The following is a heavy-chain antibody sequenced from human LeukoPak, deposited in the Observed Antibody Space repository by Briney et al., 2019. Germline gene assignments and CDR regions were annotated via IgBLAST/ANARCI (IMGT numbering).Heavy chain of an antibody. V-gene: IGHV3-23*01. CDR1: GFTFRNYG. D-gene: IGHD3-10*01. CDR2: IGVTSNT. CDR3: VAVMIRGAFDN. Sequence: GGSLRLSCAAAGFTFRNYGLSLVRQAPGKGLEWVSSIGVTSNTVYADSVKGRFTISRDNSKNTLFLQMDSLRDEDTAVYYCVAVMIRGAFDNWGRGSLVSVSS. J-gene: IGHJ4*02.